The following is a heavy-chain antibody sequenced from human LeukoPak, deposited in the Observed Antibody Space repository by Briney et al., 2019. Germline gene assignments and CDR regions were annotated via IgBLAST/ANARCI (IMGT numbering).Heavy chain of an antibody. J-gene: IGHJ6*03. D-gene: IGHD3-10*01. Sequence: PSETLSLTCAVYGGSSSGYYWSWIRQPPGKGLEWIGEINHSGGTNYSPSLKSRVTISVDTSKNQFSLKLSSVTAADTAVYYCARGPWFGELGYYYYYMDIWGKGTTVTVSS. CDR2: INHSGGT. CDR1: GGSSSGYY. V-gene: IGHV4-34*01. CDR3: ARGPWFGELGYYYYYMDI.